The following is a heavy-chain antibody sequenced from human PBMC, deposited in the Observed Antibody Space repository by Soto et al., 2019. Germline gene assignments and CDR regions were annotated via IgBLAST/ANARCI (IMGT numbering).Heavy chain of an antibody. CDR3: ARESGGATATLDYYYFYMDV. CDR1: GDSFNDYY. CDR2: INPNGGVT. J-gene: IGHJ6*03. D-gene: IGHD5-12*01. V-gene: IGHV1-2*04. Sequence: QVQLVQSGAEVRKPGASVTVSCRSSGDSFNDYYIHWVRQAPGQGFEWMGWINPNGGVTKYAQKFQGWGSMTRDTSIMTVYMQLSRLRSDDTAVYYCARESGGATATLDYYYFYMDVWGTGTTVTVSS.